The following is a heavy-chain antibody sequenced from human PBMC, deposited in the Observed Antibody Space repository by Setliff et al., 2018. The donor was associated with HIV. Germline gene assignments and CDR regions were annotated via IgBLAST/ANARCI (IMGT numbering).Heavy chain of an antibody. V-gene: IGHV3-33*06. CDR2: IWNDGRNK. Sequence: LRLSCATSGFTFSNYGMHWVRQAPGKGLEWVALIWNDGRNKYYVDSVKGRFTISRDNSKNTLYLQMNSLRAEDTAVYYCAKDRSDLAANLDYYYYFGFDVWGQGTTVTVSS. CDR3: AKDRSDLAANLDYYYYFGFDV. D-gene: IGHD6-6*01. J-gene: IGHJ6*02. CDR1: GFTFSNYG.